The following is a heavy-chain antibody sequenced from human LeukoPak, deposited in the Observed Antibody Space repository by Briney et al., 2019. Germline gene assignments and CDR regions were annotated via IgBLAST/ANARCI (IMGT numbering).Heavy chain of an antibody. V-gene: IGHV3-53*01. CDR3: ARGQHQYYFDY. J-gene: IGHJ4*02. D-gene: IGHD2-2*01. Sequence: GGSLRLSCAASGFTVSSNYMSWVRQAPGKGLEWVSVIYSGGSTYYADSVKARFTISRDNSKNTLYLQMNSLRAEDTAVYYCARGQHQYYFDYWGQGTLVTVSS. CDR1: GFTVSSNY. CDR2: IYSGGST.